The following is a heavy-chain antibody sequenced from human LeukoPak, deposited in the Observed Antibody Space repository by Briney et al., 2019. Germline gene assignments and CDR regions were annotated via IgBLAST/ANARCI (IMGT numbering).Heavy chain of an antibody. V-gene: IGHV1-2*04. J-gene: IGHJ6*02. Sequence: VASVKVSCKASGYTFTGYYMHWVRQAPGQGLEWMGWINPNSGGTNYAQKFQGWVTMTRDTSISTAYMELSRLRSDDTAVYYCARALGYCSGGSRYDDYYYYGMDVWGQGTTVTVSS. CDR1: GYTFTGYY. CDR2: INPNSGGT. CDR3: ARALGYCSGGSRYDDYYYYGMDV. D-gene: IGHD2-15*01.